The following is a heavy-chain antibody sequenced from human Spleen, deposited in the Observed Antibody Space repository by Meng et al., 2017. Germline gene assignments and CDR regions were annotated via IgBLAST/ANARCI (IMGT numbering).Heavy chain of an antibody. Sequence: QVQLQESGPGLVKPSGTLSPTCAASGDSSSSGGYFWSWIRQHPGKGLEWIGYMYNSGNTYYNPSLKSRVSISEGTSKKQFSLKLTSVVAADTAVYFCVRIFDSRAQGTLVTVSS. V-gene: IGHV4-31*11. CDR3: VRIFDS. CDR2: MYNSGNT. CDR1: GDSSSSGGYF. J-gene: IGHJ4*02.